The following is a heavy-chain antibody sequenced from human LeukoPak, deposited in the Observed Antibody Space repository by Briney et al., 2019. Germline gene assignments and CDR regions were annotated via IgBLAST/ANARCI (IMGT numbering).Heavy chain of an antibody. Sequence: GGSLRLSCAASGFIVSGDFMSWVRQAPGKGLEWVSVIYSDGSTYYADSVKGRFTISRDNSKNTLDLQMTGLRAEDTAVYYCARERGRGRDSPWFDYWGQGTLVTVS. CDR2: IYSDGST. D-gene: IGHD1-26*01. V-gene: IGHV3-53*01. CDR3: ARERGRGRDSPWFDY. CDR1: GFIVSGDF. J-gene: IGHJ4*02.